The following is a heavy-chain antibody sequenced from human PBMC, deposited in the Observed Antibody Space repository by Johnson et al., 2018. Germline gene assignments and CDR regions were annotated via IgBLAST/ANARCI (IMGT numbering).Heavy chain of an antibody. CDR3: AKDLSGYYYGMDV. CDR1: GFTFSSYG. Sequence: VQLVEAGGGVVQPGRSLRLSCAASGFTFSSYGMHWVRQAPGKGLEWVAVISYDGSKKYYEDSVKGRFTISRENSKNTRYLQMNSLRAEETAVYYCAKDLSGYYYGMDVWGQGTTVTVSS. D-gene: IGHD3-10*01. V-gene: IGHV3-30*18. CDR2: ISYDGSKK. J-gene: IGHJ6*02.